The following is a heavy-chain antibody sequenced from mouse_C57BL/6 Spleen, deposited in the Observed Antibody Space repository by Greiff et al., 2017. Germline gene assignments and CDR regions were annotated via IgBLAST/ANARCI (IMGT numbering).Heavy chain of an antibody. CDR2: IYPGDGDT. CDR1: GYAFSSSW. V-gene: IGHV1-82*01. J-gene: IGHJ2*01. D-gene: IGHD1-1*01. CDR3: ARQTVVAPSYFDY. Sequence: VKVVESGPELVKPGASVKISCKASGYAFSSSWMNWVKQRPGKGLEWIGRIYPGDGDTNYNGKFKGKATLTADKSSSTAYMQLSSLTSEDSAVYCCARQTVVAPSYFDYWGQGTTLTVSS.